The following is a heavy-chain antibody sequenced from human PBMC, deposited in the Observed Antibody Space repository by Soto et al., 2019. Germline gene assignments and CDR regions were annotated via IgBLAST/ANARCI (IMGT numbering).Heavy chain of an antibody. D-gene: IGHD4-4*01. CDR1: GYSFTSYW. J-gene: IGHJ6*02. Sequence: LGESLKISCKGSGYSFTSYWISWVRQMPGKGLEWMGRIDPSDSYTNYSPSFQGHVTISADKSISTAYLQWSSLKASDTAMYYCARHHSNYDGMDVWGQGTTVTVSS. V-gene: IGHV5-10-1*01. CDR2: IDPSDSYT. CDR3: ARHHSNYDGMDV.